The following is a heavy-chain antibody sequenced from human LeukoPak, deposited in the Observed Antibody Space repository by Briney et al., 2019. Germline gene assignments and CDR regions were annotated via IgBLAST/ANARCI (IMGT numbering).Heavy chain of an antibody. J-gene: IGHJ4*02. D-gene: IGHD1-26*01. CDR3: ARLGGSYNVY. CDR2: IYYSGST. V-gene: IGHV4-59*01. CDR1: AGSISRYY. Sequence: SETLSLTCSVSAGSISRYYWSWIRQPPGKGLEWIGYIYYSGSTNYNPSLKSRVTISVDTSKNQFSLKLSSVTAADTAVYYCARLGGSYNVYWGQGTLVTVSS.